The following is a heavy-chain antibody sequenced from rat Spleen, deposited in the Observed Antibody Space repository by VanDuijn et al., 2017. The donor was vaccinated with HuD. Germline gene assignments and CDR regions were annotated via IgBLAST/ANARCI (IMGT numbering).Heavy chain of an antibody. V-gene: IGHV2S63*01. CDR3: SRDRLGAGFDY. CDR2: MWNGGNT. D-gene: IGHD5-1*01. Sequence: EVQLVESGGGLVQPSQTLSLTCTVSGFSLTDYSVHWVRQPPGKGLEWMGIMWNGGNTAYNSALKSRLSISRDTSKSQIFLKMNTLQTEDTAIYYCSRDRLGAGFDYWGQGVMVTVSS. J-gene: IGHJ2*01. CDR1: GFSLTDYS.